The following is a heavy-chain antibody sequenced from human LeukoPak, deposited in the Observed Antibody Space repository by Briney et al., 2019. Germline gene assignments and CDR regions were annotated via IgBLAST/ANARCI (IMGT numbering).Heavy chain of an antibody. CDR1: GGSISSSSYY. D-gene: IGHD6-13*01. Sequence: KSSETLSLTCTVSGGSISSSSYYWGWIRPPPGKGLEWVVSIYYSGTTYYHPSLKRRVTMSVDTSNNQFSLKLSSVTAADTSMYYCVTSYGSSWLRFDYWGQGTLVTVSS. CDR2: IYYSGTT. V-gene: IGHV4-39*01. CDR3: VTSYGSSWLRFDY. J-gene: IGHJ4*02.